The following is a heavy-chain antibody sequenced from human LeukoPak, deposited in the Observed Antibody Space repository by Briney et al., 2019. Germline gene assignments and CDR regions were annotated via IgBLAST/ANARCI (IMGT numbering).Heavy chain of an antibody. V-gene: IGHV3-53*01. CDR3: AKRGAGSGGLHH. J-gene: IGHJ5*02. CDR2: FFSDTGKT. CDR1: GFTVSSNY. Sequence: GGSLRLSCAASGFTVSSNYMSWVRQAPGKGLEWVSTFFSDTGKTDYADSVKGRFTISIDISKNVLYLQMNNLRVEDTAVYYCAKRGAGSGGLHHWGQGTLVPVSS. D-gene: IGHD6-19*01.